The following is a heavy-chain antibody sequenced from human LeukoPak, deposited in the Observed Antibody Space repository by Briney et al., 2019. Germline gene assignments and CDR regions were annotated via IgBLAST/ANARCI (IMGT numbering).Heavy chain of an antibody. J-gene: IGHJ4*02. D-gene: IGHD6-6*01. CDR3: ARGGPFPSGSSSGEYYLDY. CDR1: GYDFINYG. CDR2: RSIYNGNT. V-gene: IGHV1-18*01. Sequence: GASVKVSCKASGYDFINYGISWVRQAPGQGLEWMGWRSIYNGNTDYKLQGRVTMTTDTSTSTAYMEVRSLRPDDTAVYYCARGGPFPSGSSSGEYYLDYWGQGTLVTVSS.